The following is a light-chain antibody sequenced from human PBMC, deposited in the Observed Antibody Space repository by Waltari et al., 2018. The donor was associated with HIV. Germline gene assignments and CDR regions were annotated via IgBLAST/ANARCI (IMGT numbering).Light chain of an antibody. J-gene: IGKJ5*01. V-gene: IGKV6-21*01. CDR3: HQSTSFPIT. CDR1: QSIGTS. CDR2: YAS. Sequence: ELVLTQSPAFQSVTPKEKVTITCRTSQSIGTSLHWYQQKPDQSTKLLIKYASQSLSGVPSRFSGSGSGTDFTLTINSLEAEDAATYYCHQSTSFPITFGQGTRLEI.